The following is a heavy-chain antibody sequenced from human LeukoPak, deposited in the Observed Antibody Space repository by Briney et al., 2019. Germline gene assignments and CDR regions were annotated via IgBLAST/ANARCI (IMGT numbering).Heavy chain of an antibody. Sequence: GASVKVSCKASGYTFTGYYMHWVRQAPGQGLEWMGRINPNSGGTNYAQKFQGRATMTRDTSISTAYMELSRLRSDDTAVYYCARVRYCSGGSCYSYRPPFDPWGQGTLVTVSS. CDR3: ARVRYCSGGSCYSYRPPFDP. CDR1: GYTFTGYY. D-gene: IGHD2-15*01. CDR2: INPNSGGT. J-gene: IGHJ5*02. V-gene: IGHV1-2*06.